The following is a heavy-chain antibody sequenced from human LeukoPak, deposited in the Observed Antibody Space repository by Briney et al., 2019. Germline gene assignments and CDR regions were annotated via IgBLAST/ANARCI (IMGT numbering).Heavy chain of an antibody. CDR1: GFTFSSYG. D-gene: IGHD4-17*01. CDR3: AKEGMVTTEFDY. V-gene: IGHV3-30*18. J-gene: IGHJ4*02. CDR2: ISYDGCSK. Sequence: PGGSLRLSCAASGFTFSSYGMHWVRQAPGKGLEWVAVISYDGCSKYYADSVKGRFTISRDNSKNTLYLQMNSLRAEDTAVYYCAKEGMVTTEFDYWGQGTLVTVSS.